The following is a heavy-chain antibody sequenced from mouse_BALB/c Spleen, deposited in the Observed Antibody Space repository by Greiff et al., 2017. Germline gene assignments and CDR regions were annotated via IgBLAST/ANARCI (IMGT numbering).Heavy chain of an antibody. D-gene: IGHD2-3*01. CDR3: ARDGWLLTYYAMDY. V-gene: IGHV2-9*02. Sequence: VQVVESGPGLVAPSQSLSITCTVSGFSLTSYGVHWVRQPPGKGLEWLGVIWAGGSTNYNSALMSRLSISKDNSKSQVFLKMNSLQTDDTAMYYCARDGWLLTYYAMDYWGQGTSVTVSS. CDR2: IWAGGST. CDR1: GFSLTSYG. J-gene: IGHJ4*01.